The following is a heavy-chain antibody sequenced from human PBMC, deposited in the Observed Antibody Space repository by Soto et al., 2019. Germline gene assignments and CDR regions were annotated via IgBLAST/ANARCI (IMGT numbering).Heavy chain of an antibody. CDR2: ISPTSSYI. CDR1: GFSFNTYS. D-gene: IGHD5-12*01. Sequence: EVQLVESGGDLVKPGGSLRLSCAASGFSFNTYSMNWVRQVPGRGLEWVSSISPTSSYIYYADLVKGRFTISRDNANNFLYLQMNTLRAADTAVYYCARGVFGATMPDCWGQGILVTVS. V-gene: IGHV3-21*01. CDR3: ARGVFGATMPDC. J-gene: IGHJ4*02.